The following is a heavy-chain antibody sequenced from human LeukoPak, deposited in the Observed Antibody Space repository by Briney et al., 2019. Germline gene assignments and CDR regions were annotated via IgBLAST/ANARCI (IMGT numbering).Heavy chain of an antibody. CDR1: GFTFSSYS. D-gene: IGHD6-19*01. Sequence: GGSLRLSCAASGFTFSSYSMNWVRQAPGKGLEWVSSISSSSSYIYYADSVKGRFTISRDNAKNSLYLQMKSLRAEDTAVYYCARSEAVAANAFDYWGQGTLVTVSS. V-gene: IGHV3-21*01. CDR2: ISSSSSYI. CDR3: ARSEAVAANAFDY. J-gene: IGHJ4*02.